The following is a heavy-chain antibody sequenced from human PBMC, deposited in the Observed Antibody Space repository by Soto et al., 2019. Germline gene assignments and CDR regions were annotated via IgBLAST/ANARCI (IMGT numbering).Heavy chain of an antibody. CDR2: INPSGGST. D-gene: IGHD3-10*01. J-gene: IGHJ4*01. V-gene: IGHV1-46*01. CDR3: ARGPITMVRGVPFDY. Sequence: ASVKVSCKASGYTFTSYYMHWVRQAPGQGLEWMGIINPSGGSTSYAQKFQGRVTMTRDTSTSTVYMELSSLRSEDTAVYYCARGPITMVRGVPFDYWGHGTLVTVSS. CDR1: GYTFTSYY.